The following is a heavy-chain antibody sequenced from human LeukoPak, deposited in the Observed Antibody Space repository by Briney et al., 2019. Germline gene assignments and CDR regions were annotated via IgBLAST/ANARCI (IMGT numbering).Heavy chain of an antibody. D-gene: IGHD1-26*01. CDR1: GYTFTGYY. J-gene: IGHJ5*02. CDR2: INPNSGGT. CDR3: ARASRALVGATRYWFDP. V-gene: IGHV1-2*02. Sequence: ASVKVSCKTSGYTFTGYYMHWVRQAPGQGLEWMGWINPNSGGTNYAQKFQGRVTMTRDTSISTAYMELSRLRSDDTAVYYCARASRALVGATRYWFDPWGQGTLVTVSS.